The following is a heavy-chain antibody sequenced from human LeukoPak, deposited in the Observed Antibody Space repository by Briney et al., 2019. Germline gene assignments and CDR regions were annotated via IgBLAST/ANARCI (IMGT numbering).Heavy chain of an antibody. Sequence: PGRSLRLSCAASGFTFSNAWMSWVRQAPGKGLEWVGRIKSKTDGGTTDYAAPVKGRFTISRGDSKNTLYLQMNSLKTEDTAVYYCTTDRFFGVVLYYFDYWGQGTLVTVSS. CDR1: GFTFSNAW. D-gene: IGHD3-3*01. V-gene: IGHV3-15*01. J-gene: IGHJ4*02. CDR2: IKSKTDGGTT. CDR3: TTDRFFGVVLYYFDY.